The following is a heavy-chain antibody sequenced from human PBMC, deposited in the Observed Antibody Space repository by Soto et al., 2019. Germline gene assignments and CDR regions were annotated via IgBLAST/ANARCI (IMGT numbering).Heavy chain of an antibody. Sequence: GGALRLSCAASGFTFSSYAMSWVRQAPWKGLEWVSAISGSGGSTYYADSVKGRFTISRDNSKNTLYLQMNSLRAEDTAVYYCAKDWVVVVPAATSYYYGMDVWGQGTTVTVSS. D-gene: IGHD2-2*01. CDR2: ISGSGGST. CDR1: GFTFSSYA. V-gene: IGHV3-23*01. CDR3: AKDWVVVVPAATSYYYGMDV. J-gene: IGHJ6*02.